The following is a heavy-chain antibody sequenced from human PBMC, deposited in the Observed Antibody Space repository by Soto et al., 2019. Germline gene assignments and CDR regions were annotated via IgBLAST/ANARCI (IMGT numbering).Heavy chain of an antibody. V-gene: IGHV1-8*01. CDR3: ARGGAVTMIVVAQGAFDI. D-gene: IGHD3-22*01. CDR1: GYNFTSYD. J-gene: IGHJ3*02. CDR2: MNPNSGNT. Sequence: GASVKVSCKASGYNFTSYDINWVRQATGQGLEWMGWMNPNSGNTGYAQKFQGRVTMTRNTSISTAYMELSSLRSEDTAVYYCARGGAVTMIVVAQGAFDIWGQGTMVTVSS.